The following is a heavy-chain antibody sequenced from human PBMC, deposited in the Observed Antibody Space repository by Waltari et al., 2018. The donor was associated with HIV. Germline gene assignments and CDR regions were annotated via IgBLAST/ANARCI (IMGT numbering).Heavy chain of an antibody. D-gene: IGHD6-6*01. Sequence: QLQLQESGPGLVKPSETLSLTCTVSGGSISSSSYYWGWIRQPPGKGLEWIGSIYYSGSTYYNPSLKSRVTISVDTSKNQFSLKLSSVTAADTAVYYCARHPHSSSSLKHFDYWGQGTLVTVSS. CDR1: GGSISSSSYY. J-gene: IGHJ4*02. CDR3: ARHPHSSSSLKHFDY. V-gene: IGHV4-39*01. CDR2: IYYSGST.